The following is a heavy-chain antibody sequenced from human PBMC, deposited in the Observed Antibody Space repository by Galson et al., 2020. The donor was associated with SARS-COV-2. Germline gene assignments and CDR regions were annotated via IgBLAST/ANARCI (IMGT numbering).Heavy chain of an antibody. V-gene: IGHV2-70*01. J-gene: IGHJ4*02. Sequence: SGPTLVKPTQTLTLTCTFSGFSLSTSGMRVSWIRQPPGKALEWLALIDWDDDKYYSTSLKTRLTISKDTSKNQVVLTMTNMDPVDTATYYCARTSSGFGELFPYYFDYWGQGTLVTVSS. CDR2: IDWDDDK. CDR3: ARTSSGFGELFPYYFDY. CDR1: GFSLSTSGMR. D-gene: IGHD3-10*01.